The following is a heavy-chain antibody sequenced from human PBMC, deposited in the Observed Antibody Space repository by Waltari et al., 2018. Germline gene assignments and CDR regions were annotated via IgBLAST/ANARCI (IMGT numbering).Heavy chain of an antibody. D-gene: IGHD4-17*01. J-gene: IGHJ4*02. V-gene: IGHV3-7*01. CDR3: ARTPDYGETD. Sequence: EVQLVESGGGLVQPGGSLRLSCSASGFPFRRHWIGWVRQAPGKGLEWVANIKQDGSEKYYVDSVKGRFTISRDNAKNSLYLQMNSLRAEDTAVYYCARTPDYGETDWGQGTLVTVSS. CDR1: GFPFRRHW. CDR2: IKQDGSEK.